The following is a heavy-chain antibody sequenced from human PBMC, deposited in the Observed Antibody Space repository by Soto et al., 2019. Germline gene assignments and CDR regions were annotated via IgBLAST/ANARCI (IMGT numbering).Heavy chain of an antibody. CDR2: ISAYNGNT. Sequence: QVQLVQSGAEVKKPGASVKVSCKASGYTFTSYGISWVRQAPGQGLEWMGWISAYNGNTNYAQKPQGRVTMTTDTSTSTAYMELRSLRSDDTAVYYCARYPLDFWSGYPTNDAFDIWGQGTMVTVSS. V-gene: IGHV1-18*04. D-gene: IGHD3-3*01. J-gene: IGHJ3*02. CDR3: ARYPLDFWSGYPTNDAFDI. CDR1: GYTFTSYG.